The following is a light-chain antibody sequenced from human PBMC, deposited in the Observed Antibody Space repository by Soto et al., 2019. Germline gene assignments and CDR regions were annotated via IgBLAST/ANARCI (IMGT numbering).Light chain of an antibody. CDR1: RSLTSN. Sequence: EIVMTHSPATLSVSPCERATLSFRASRSLTSNLAWYQQKPGQAPRLLIYGTSTRATGIPARFSGSGSGTEFTLTISSLQSEDFAVYYCQQYNNWPRTFGQGTKV. J-gene: IGKJ1*01. V-gene: IGKV3-15*01. CDR3: QQYNNWPRT. CDR2: GTS.